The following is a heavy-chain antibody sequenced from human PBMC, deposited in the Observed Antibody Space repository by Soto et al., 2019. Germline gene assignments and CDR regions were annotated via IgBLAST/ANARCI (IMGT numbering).Heavy chain of an antibody. D-gene: IGHD6-13*01. Sequence: ASVKVSCKASGGTFSSYAISWVRQAPGQGLEWMGGIIPIFGTANYAQKFQGRVTITADESTSTAYMELSSMRSEDTAVYYCARDRVEAALGTFDQCGQGTVVTVSS. CDR1: GGTFSSYA. V-gene: IGHV1-69*13. J-gene: IGHJ4*02. CDR2: IIPIFGTA. CDR3: ARDRVEAALGTFDQ.